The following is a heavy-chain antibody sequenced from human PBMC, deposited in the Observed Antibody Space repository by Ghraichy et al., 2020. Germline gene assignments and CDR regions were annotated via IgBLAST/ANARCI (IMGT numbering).Heavy chain of an antibody. CDR3: AREAIAGSNDY. D-gene: IGHD1/OR15-1a*01. V-gene: IGHV3-7*01. CDR2: IKEDGSET. CDR1: GFTFSRYW. Sequence: LSLTCAASGFTFSRYWMSWVRQAPGKGLEWVANIKEDGSETYYVDSVKGRITISRDNAKNSLYLQMNSLRAEDTAVYYCAREAIAGSNDYWGQGTPVTVSS. J-gene: IGHJ4*02.